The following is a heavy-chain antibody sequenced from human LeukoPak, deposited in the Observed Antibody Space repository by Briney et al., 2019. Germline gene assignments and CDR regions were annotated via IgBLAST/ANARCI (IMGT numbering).Heavy chain of an antibody. CDR2: INHSGST. V-gene: IGHV4-34*01. Sequence: SETLSLTCAVYGGSFSGYYWSWIRQPLGKGLEWIGEINHSGSTNYNPSLKSRVTISVDTSKNQFSLKLSSVTAADTAVYYCARGIDGYSYGYYGYWGQGTLVTVSS. CDR3: ARGIDGYSYGYYGY. D-gene: IGHD5-18*01. J-gene: IGHJ4*02. CDR1: GGSFSGYY.